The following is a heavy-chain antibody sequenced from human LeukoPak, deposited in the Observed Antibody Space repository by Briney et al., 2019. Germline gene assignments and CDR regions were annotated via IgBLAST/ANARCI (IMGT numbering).Heavy chain of an antibody. J-gene: IGHJ5*02. CDR2: IYYTGST. CDR1: GCSISSYY. CDR3: ARVGIQLWPDDWFDP. Sequence: SETLSLTCTVSGCSISSYYWSWIRQPPGKGLERIGYIYYTGSTNYNPSLKSRVTISVDTSKNQFSLKLSSVTAADTAVYYCARVGIQLWPDDWFDPWGQGTLVTVSS. V-gene: IGHV4-59*01. D-gene: IGHD5-18*01.